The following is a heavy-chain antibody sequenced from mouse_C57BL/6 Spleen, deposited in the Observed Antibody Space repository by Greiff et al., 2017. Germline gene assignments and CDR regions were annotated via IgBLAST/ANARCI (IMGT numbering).Heavy chain of an antibody. D-gene: IGHD2-2*01. Sequence: EVKLMESGAEFVRPGASVKLSCTASGFNIKDDYMYWVNQRPEQGLEWIGWIDPENGDTEYASKFQGRATITADTSFNTVYLQLSSLTSEDTTDYCCTTSGYGGYFDVWGTGTTLTVSS. J-gene: IGHJ1*03. V-gene: IGHV14-4*01. CDR1: GFNIKDDY. CDR2: IDPENGDT. CDR3: TTSGYGGYFDV.